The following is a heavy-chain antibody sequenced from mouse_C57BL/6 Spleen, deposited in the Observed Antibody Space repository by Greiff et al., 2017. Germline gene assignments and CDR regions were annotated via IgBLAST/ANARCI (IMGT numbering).Heavy chain of an antibody. CDR1: GFTFSSYG. D-gene: IGHD2-4*01. V-gene: IGHV5-6*01. CDR2: ISSGGSYT. CDR3: AVYDYPFDY. J-gene: IGHJ2*01. Sequence: EVNLVESGGDLVKPGGSLKLSCAASGFTFSSYGMSWVRQTPDKRLEWVATISSGGSYTYYPDSVKGRFTISRDNAKNTLYLQMSSLKSEDTAMYYCAVYDYPFDYWGQGTTLTVSS.